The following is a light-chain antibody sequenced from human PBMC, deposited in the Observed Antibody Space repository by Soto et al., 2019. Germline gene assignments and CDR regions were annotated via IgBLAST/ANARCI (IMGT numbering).Light chain of an antibody. J-gene: IGKJ1*01. CDR3: QQYNNWPGT. CDR1: QSLRSS. CDR2: GAS. V-gene: IGKV3-15*01. Sequence: VMTQSPATLSVSPGERATLSCRASQSLRSSLAWYQQKPGQAPRLLIYGASTRATGIPARFSGSGSGTEFTLTISSLQSEDFAVYYCQQYNNWPGTFGQGTKV.